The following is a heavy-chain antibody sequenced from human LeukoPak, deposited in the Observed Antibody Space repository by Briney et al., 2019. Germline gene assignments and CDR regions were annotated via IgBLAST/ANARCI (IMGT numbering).Heavy chain of an antibody. J-gene: IGHJ4*02. CDR2: IYHSGTTYSGST. Sequence: PSETLSLTCNVSGASMSNYYWVWIRQPPGKGLEWIGSIYHSGTTYSGSTYYNPSLKSRVTISLDTSKNQFSLKVGSMTAADTAVYYCARDRSYYYDGGSFDYWGQGALVTVS. CDR3: ARDRSYYYDGGSFDY. CDR1: GASMSNYY. D-gene: IGHD3-22*01. V-gene: IGHV4-39*07.